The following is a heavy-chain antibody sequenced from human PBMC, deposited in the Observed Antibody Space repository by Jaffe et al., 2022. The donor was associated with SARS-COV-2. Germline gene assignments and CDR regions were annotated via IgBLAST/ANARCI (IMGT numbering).Heavy chain of an antibody. CDR1: GGSISSGGYY. J-gene: IGHJ6*02. CDR3: ARENRGELTLYYGMDV. Sequence: QVQLQESGPGLVKPSQTLSLTCTVSGGSISSGGYYWSWIRQHPGKGLEWIGYIYYSGSTYYNPSLKSRVTISVDTSKNQFSLKLSSVTAADTAVYYCARENRGELTLYYGMDVWGQGTTVTVSS. D-gene: IGHD1-26*01. CDR2: IYYSGST. V-gene: IGHV4-31*03.